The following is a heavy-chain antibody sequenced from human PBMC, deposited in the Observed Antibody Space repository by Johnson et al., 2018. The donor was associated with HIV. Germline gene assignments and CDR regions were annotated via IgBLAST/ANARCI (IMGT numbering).Heavy chain of an antibody. CDR1: GFTFSSYA. D-gene: IGHD6-13*01. CDR3: ARGGAGVAAAEDAFDI. Sequence: QVLLVESGGGVVQPGRSLRLSCAASGFTFSSYAMHWVRQAPGRGLEWVAVISYDGSNKYYADSVKGRFTISRDNSKNTLYLQMNSLRGEDTALYYCARGGAGVAAAEDAFDIWGQGTMVTVSS. J-gene: IGHJ3*02. CDR2: ISYDGSNK. V-gene: IGHV3-30-3*01.